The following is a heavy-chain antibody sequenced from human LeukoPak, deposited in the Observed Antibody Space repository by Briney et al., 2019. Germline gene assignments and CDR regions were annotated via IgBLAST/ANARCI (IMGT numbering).Heavy chain of an antibody. Sequence: GGSLRLSCAASAFTFTSYAMHWVRQAPGKGLEWVAVISYDGSNKYYADSVKGRFTISRDNSKNTLYLQMDSLRVEDTAVYYCARAGAATHALGAFDIWGQGTMVTVSS. CDR2: ISYDGSNK. D-gene: IGHD6-13*01. V-gene: IGHV3-30*04. CDR3: ARAGAATHALGAFDI. J-gene: IGHJ3*02. CDR1: AFTFTSYA.